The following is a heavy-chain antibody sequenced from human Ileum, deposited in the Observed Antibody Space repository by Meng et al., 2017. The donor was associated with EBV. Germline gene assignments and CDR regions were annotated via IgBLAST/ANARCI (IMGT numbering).Heavy chain of an antibody. Sequence: GDLLGLGAGRAKPGGSLRPSCTASGFTFSAYTMNWVRQAPGKGLEWVSSISGSSTYLYYAESLKGRFTISRDNAKNSLYLQMTSLRAEDTAVYYCTRGINNDFWGQGTLVTVSS. CDR1: GFTFSAYT. V-gene: IGHV3-21*04. CDR3: TRGINNDF. J-gene: IGHJ4*02. D-gene: IGHD2-21*01. CDR2: ISGSSTYL.